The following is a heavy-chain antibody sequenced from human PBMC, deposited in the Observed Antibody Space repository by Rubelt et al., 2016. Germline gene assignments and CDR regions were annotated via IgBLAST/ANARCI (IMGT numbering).Heavy chain of an antibody. D-gene: IGHD7-27*01. CDR3: ARDRELGMSAFDI. J-gene: IGHJ3*02. CDR2: IWYDGSNK. V-gene: IGHV3-33*01. CDR1: GFTFSSYG. Sequence: QVQLVESGGGVVQPGRSLRLSCAASGFTFSSYGMHWVRQAPGKGLEWVAVIWYDGSNKYYADSVKGRFTISRDNSKNTLYLQMNSLRAEDTAVYYCARDRELGMSAFDIWGQGTMVTVSS.